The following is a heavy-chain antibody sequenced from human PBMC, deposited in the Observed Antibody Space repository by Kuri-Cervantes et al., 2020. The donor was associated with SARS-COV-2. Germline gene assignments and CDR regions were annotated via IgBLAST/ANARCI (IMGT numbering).Heavy chain of an antibody. V-gene: IGHV3-30*18. Sequence: GGSLRLSCAASGFTFSSYDMHWVRQAPGKGLEWVAVISHDGKNKKCIASGKGRFTISRENSQNTLYLHMKSLRSEDTAMYYCSKDRVGVKDFWGQGSLVTVSS. D-gene: IGHD2-21*01. J-gene: IGHJ4*02. CDR3: SKDRVGVKDF. CDR1: GFTFSSYD. CDR2: ISHDGKNK.